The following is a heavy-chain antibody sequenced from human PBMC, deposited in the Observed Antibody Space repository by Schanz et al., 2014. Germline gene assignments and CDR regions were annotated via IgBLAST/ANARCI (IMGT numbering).Heavy chain of an antibody. CDR3: AASSGWHPSTDY. Sequence: EVQLVESGGGVVRPGGSLRLSCAASGFTFENYALTWVRQVPGKGLEWVSYISSASSTTYYADSVKGRFTISRDNAKSSLYLQMNSLRVEDTAVYYCAASSGWHPSTDYWGQGTLVTVSS. D-gene: IGHD6-19*01. CDR1: GFTFENYA. J-gene: IGHJ4*02. V-gene: IGHV3-48*04. CDR2: ISSASSTT.